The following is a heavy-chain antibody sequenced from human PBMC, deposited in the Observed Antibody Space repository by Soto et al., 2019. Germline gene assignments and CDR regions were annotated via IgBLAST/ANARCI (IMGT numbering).Heavy chain of an antibody. CDR1: GFTVSSNY. CDR2: IYSGGST. Sequence: EVQLVESGGGLVQPGGSLRLSCAASGFTVSSNYMSWVRQAPGKGLEWVSVIYSGGSTYYAASVKGGITITRDNSKNTLYLQMNSLRAEDTAVYYCARSAGDDDYYYYSMDVWGKGTTVTVSS. V-gene: IGHV3-66*01. J-gene: IGHJ6*03. CDR3: ARSAGDDDYYYYSMDV. D-gene: IGHD2-15*01.